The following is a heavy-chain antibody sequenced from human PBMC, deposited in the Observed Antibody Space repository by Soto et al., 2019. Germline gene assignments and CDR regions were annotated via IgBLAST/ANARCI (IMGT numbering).Heavy chain of an antibody. CDR3: ARGDTAMVGYYYYYGMDV. CDR2: ISYDGSNK. CDR1: GFTFSSYA. V-gene: IGHV3-30-3*01. Sequence: GGSLRLSCAASGFTFSSYAMHWVRQAPGKGLEWVAVISYDGSNKYYADSVKGRFTIPRDNSKNTLYLQMNSLRAEDTAVYYCARGDTAMVGYYYYYGMDVWGQGTTVTVSS. J-gene: IGHJ6*02. D-gene: IGHD5-18*01.